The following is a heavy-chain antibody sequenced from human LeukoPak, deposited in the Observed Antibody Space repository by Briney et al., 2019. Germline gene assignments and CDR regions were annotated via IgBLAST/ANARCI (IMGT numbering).Heavy chain of an antibody. D-gene: IGHD3-3*01. CDR3: ARDVRFTIFGVVIHDAFDI. CDR2: IKQDGSEK. Sequence: PGGSLRLSCAASGFTFSSYWMSWVRQAPGKGLEWVANIKQDGSEKYYVDSVKGRFTISRDNAKNSLYLQMNSLRAEDTAVYYCARDVRFTIFGVVIHDAFDIWGQGTMVTVSS. J-gene: IGHJ3*02. V-gene: IGHV3-7*01. CDR1: GFTFSSYW.